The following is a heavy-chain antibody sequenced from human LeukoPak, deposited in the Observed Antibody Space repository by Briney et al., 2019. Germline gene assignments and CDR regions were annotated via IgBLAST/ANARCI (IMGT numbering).Heavy chain of an antibody. CDR1: GFTFSSYW. CDR2: INQDGSEK. Sequence: GGSLRLSCAASGFTFSSYWMTWVRQAPGKGLAWVVNINQDGSEKYYVDSVKGRFTISRDNAKNSLYLQMDSLRAEDMAVYYCARTRSNPDPWGQGTLVTVSS. V-gene: IGHV3-7*01. J-gene: IGHJ5*02. CDR3: ARTRSNPDP.